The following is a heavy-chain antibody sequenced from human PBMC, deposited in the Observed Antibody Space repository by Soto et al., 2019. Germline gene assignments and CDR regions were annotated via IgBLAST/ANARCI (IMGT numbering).Heavy chain of an antibody. V-gene: IGHV1-8*01. CDR3: ASDMSTT. Sequence: QVQLVQSGAEVKKPGASVKVSCKASGYTFTSHDINWMRQATGQGLEWMGWMNPNSGHTNYAQRFQGRVTMTRDTSISTAYMEWTNLRSEDTAIYYCASDMSTTWGQGTLVIVSS. CDR2: MNPNSGHT. J-gene: IGHJ5*02. D-gene: IGHD2-2*01. CDR1: GYTFTSHD.